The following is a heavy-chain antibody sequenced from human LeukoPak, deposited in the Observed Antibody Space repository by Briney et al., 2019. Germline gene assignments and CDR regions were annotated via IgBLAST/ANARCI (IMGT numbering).Heavy chain of an antibody. CDR2: ITADNGNT. V-gene: IGHV1-18*01. CDR3: ARVQSSSWGYAFAI. J-gene: IGHJ3*02. Sequence: GASVKVSCKASGYTFTTYNINWGRQAPGQGLEWRGWITADNGNTNYAQKFQGRVTMTTDTSTSTVYMELRSLRPDDTAVYYCARVQSSSWGYAFAIWGQGTMVTVSS. D-gene: IGHD6-13*01. CDR1: GYTFTTYN.